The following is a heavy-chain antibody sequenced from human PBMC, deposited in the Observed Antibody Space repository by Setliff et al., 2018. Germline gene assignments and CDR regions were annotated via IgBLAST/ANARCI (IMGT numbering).Heavy chain of an antibody. Sequence: QPGGSLRLSCAASGFTFSSFWMSRVRQSPGKGVEWLASINPDGSEKYYVDSVKGRFIISRDNAKNSLSLQMNSLRNEDTAVYYCFGAGTCSYWGQGTLVTVSS. D-gene: IGHD3-10*01. CDR3: FGAGTCSY. V-gene: IGHV3-7*01. J-gene: IGHJ4*02. CDR2: INPDGSEK. CDR1: GFTFSSFW.